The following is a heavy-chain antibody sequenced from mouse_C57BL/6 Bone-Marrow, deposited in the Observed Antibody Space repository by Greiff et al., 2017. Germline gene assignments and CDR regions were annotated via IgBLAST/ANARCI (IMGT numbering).Heavy chain of an antibody. CDR2: IYPGDGDT. CDR3: GRLGRGFAY. CDR1: GYAFSSSW. Sequence: VQLQQSGPELVKPGASVKISCKASGYAFSSSWMNWVKQRPGKGLEWIGRIYPGDGDTNYNGKFKGKATLTADKSSSTAYMQLSSLTSEESAVYFCGRLGRGFAYWGQGTLVTVSA. J-gene: IGHJ3*01. V-gene: IGHV1-82*01. D-gene: IGHD3-3*01.